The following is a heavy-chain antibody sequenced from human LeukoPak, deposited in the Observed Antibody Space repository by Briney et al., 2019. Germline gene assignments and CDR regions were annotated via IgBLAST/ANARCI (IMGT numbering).Heavy chain of an antibody. V-gene: IGHV5-10-1*01. Sequence: GESLKISCKGSGYSFTNYWISWVRQMPGKGLEWMGRIDPSDSYTNYSPSFQGHVTISADKSISTAYLQWSSLKASDTAMYYCARQGKGGSGIGRATIDYWGQGTLVTVSS. J-gene: IGHJ4*02. CDR3: ARQGKGGSGIGRATIDY. D-gene: IGHD3-10*01. CDR1: GYSFTNYW. CDR2: IDPSDSYT.